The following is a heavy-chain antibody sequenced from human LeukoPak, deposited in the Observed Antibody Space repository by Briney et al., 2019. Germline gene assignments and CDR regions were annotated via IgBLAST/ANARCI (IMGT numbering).Heavy chain of an antibody. CDR3: ARVGSGSSYYFPY. V-gene: IGHV4-59*01. CDR1: GGSISSYY. D-gene: IGHD1-26*01. Sequence: SETLSLTCTVSGGSISSYYWNWIRQPPGKGLEWIGYIYSGSTNYNPSLKSRVTISVDTSKNQFSLKLRSVTAADTAVYYCARVGSGSSYYFPYWGQGTLVTVSS. CDR2: IYSGST. J-gene: IGHJ4*02.